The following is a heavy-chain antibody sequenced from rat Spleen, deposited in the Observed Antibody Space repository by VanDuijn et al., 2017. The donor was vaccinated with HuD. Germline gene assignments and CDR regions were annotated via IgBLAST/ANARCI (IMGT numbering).Heavy chain of an antibody. CDR2: IWTGGST. J-gene: IGHJ4*01. Sequence: QVQLKESGPGLVQPSQTLSLTCTVSGFSLTSFHVSWVRQPSGKGLEWMGVIWTGGSTEYNSALKSRLSISRDTSKSQVFLKMNSLQTEDTATYYCARDSTIAAIYPLMDAWGQGASVTVSS. CDR1: GFSLTSFH. CDR3: ARDSTIAAIYPLMDA. D-gene: IGHD1-2*01. V-gene: IGHV2-43*01.